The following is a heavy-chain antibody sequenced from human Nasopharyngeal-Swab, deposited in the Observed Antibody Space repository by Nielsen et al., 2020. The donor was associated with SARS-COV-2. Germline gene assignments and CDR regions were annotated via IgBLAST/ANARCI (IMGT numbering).Heavy chain of an antibody. CDR1: GYSFTSYW. D-gene: IGHD3-22*01. V-gene: IGHV5-51*01. Sequence: KVSCKGSGYSFTSYWIGWVRQMPGKGLEWMGIIYPGDSDTRYSPSFQGQVTISADKSISTAYLQWSSLKASDTAMYYCARQGGEWYYYDSSGYYSLDYWGQGTLVTVSS. J-gene: IGHJ4*02. CDR3: ARQGGEWYYYDSSGYYSLDY. CDR2: IYPGDSDT.